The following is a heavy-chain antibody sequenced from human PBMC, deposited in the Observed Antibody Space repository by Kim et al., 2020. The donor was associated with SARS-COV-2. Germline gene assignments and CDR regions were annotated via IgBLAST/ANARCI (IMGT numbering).Heavy chain of an antibody. CDR3: ARDAPLYSSSSDWFDP. D-gene: IGHD6-13*01. CDR2: INTNTGNP. CDR1: GYTFTSYA. Sequence: ASVKVSCKASGYTFTSYAMNWVRQAPGQGLEWMGWINTNTGNPTYAQGFTGRFVFSLDTSVSTAYLQISSLKAEDTAVYYCARDAPLYSSSSDWFDPWGQGTLVTVSS. J-gene: IGHJ5*02. V-gene: IGHV7-4-1*02.